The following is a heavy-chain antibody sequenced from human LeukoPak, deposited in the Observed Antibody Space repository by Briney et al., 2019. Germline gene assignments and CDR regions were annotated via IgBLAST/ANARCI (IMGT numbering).Heavy chain of an antibody. Sequence: ASVKVSCKASGYTFTSYGISWVRQAPGQGLEWMGWISAYNGNTNYAQKLQGRVTMTTDTSTSTAYMELRSLRSDDTAVYYCARVGYDILTGYYNVMGGGNSYYYYYYMDVWGKGTTVTVSS. CDR1: GYTFTSYG. J-gene: IGHJ6*03. CDR2: ISAYNGNT. D-gene: IGHD3-9*01. CDR3: ARVGYDILTGYYNVMGGGNSYYYYYYMDV. V-gene: IGHV1-18*01.